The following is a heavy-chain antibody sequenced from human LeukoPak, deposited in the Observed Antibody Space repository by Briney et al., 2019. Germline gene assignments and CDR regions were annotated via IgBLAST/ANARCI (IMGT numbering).Heavy chain of an antibody. J-gene: IGHJ4*02. Sequence: PGGSLRLSCAASGFTFSSYAMSWVRQAPGKGLEWVSAIRGSGGSTYYADSVKGRFTISRDNSKNTLHLQMNSLRAEDTAVYYCAKFLPTHIVVANYYFDYWGQGTLVTVSS. CDR2: IRGSGGST. D-gene: IGHD2-21*01. CDR3: AKFLPTHIVVANYYFDY. V-gene: IGHV3-23*01. CDR1: GFTFSSYA.